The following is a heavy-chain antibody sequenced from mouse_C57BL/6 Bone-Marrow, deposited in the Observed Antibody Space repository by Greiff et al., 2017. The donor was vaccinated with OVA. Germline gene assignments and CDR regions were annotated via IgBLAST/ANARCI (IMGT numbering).Heavy chain of an antibody. CDR1: GYTFTSYW. V-gene: IGHV1-55*01. Sequence: QVQLKQPGAELVKPGASVKMSCKASGYTFTSYWITWVKQRPGQGLEWIGDIYPGSGSTNYNEKFKSKATLTVDTSSSTAYMQLSSLTSEDSAVYYGDSGDEWYCEVWGTGTTVTVSS. CDR3: DSGDEWYCEV. J-gene: IGHJ1*03. CDR2: IYPGSGST. D-gene: IGHD1-3*01.